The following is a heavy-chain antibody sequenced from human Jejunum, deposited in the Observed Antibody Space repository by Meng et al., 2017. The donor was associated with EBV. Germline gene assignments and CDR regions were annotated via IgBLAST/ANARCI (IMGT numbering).Heavy chain of an antibody. D-gene: IGHD1-26*01. V-gene: IGHV3-74*01. CDR1: GFTLSSYW. Sequence: EGRLVESGGGLVQPGGSLRLSCAASGFTLSSYWMQWVRQVPGKGLVWVSRITSDGSGTTYADSVKGRFTISRDNAKNTLYLQMNSLRVEDTAVYYCARDQDGAGGTIDYWGQGTLVTVSS. J-gene: IGHJ4*02. CDR2: ITSDGSGT. CDR3: ARDQDGAGGTIDY.